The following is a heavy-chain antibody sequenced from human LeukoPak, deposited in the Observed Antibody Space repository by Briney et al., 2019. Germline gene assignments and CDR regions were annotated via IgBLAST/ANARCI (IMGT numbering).Heavy chain of an antibody. Sequence: GASVKVSCKASGYTFTGYYMHWVRQAPVQGLEWMGWINPNSGGTNYAQKFQGRVTMTRDTSISTAYMELSRLRSDDTAVYYCARDLHYYGSGSSRDIWGQGTMVTVSS. CDR2: INPNSGGT. J-gene: IGHJ3*02. CDR3: ARDLHYYGSGSSRDI. CDR1: GYTFTGYY. V-gene: IGHV1-2*02. D-gene: IGHD3-10*01.